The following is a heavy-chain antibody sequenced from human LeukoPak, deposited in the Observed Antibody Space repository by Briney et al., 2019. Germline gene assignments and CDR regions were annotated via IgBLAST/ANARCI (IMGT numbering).Heavy chain of an antibody. J-gene: IGHJ4*02. V-gene: IGHV1-18*01. CDR1: GYTFTSYG. CDR3: ALRGSYYFDY. CDR2: ISAYNGNT. Sequence: AAVKVSCKASGYTFTSYGISWVRQAPGQGLKWMGWISAYNGNTNYAQKLQGRVTMTTDTSTSTAYMELSSLRSEDTAVYYCALRGSYYFDYWGQGTLVTVSS.